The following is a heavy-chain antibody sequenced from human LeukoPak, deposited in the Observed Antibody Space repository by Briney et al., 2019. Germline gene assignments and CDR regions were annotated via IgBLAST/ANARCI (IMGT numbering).Heavy chain of an antibody. Sequence: SETLSLTCTVSGYSISSGYYWSWIRQPAGKGLEWIGRIYTSGSTNYNPSLKSRVTMSVDTSKNQFSLKLSSVTAADTAVYYCARRFDNDAFDIWGQGTMVTVSS. J-gene: IGHJ3*02. CDR1: GYSISSGYY. D-gene: IGHD3-9*01. V-gene: IGHV4-4*07. CDR2: IYTSGST. CDR3: ARRFDNDAFDI.